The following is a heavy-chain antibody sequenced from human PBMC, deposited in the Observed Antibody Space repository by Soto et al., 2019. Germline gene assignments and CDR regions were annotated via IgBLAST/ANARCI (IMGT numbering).Heavy chain of an antibody. CDR2: IYYSGST. CDR3: ARSWYNWSGRADFDY. Sequence: SETLSLTCTVSGGSISSSSYYWGCIRQPPGKGLEWIGSIYYSGSTYYNPSLKSRVTKSVDTSKNQFSLKLSSVTAADTAVYYCARSWYNWSGRADFDYWGQGTLVTVSS. V-gene: IGHV4-39*01. D-gene: IGHD1-1*01. CDR1: GGSISSSSYY. J-gene: IGHJ4*02.